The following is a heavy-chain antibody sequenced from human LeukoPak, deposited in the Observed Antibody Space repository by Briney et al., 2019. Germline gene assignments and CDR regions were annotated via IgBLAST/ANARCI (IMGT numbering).Heavy chain of an antibody. CDR3: ARDGVAAAGTNFDY. J-gene: IGHJ4*02. D-gene: IGHD6-13*01. CDR2: INLNGGST. CDR1: GFTFDDYG. Sequence: PGGFLRLSCAASGFTFDDYGMSWVRQAPGKGLEWVSGINLNGGSTGYADSVKGRFTISRDNAKNSLYLQMNSLRAEDTALYHCARDGVAAAGTNFDYWGQGTLVTVSS. V-gene: IGHV3-20*01.